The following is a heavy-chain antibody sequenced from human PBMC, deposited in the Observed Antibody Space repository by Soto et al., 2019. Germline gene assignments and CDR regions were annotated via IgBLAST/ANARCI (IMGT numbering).Heavy chain of an antibody. CDR1: GFTFSSYG. J-gene: IGHJ4*02. V-gene: IGHV3-33*01. D-gene: IGHD3-22*01. Sequence: GGSLRLSCAASGFTFSSYGMHWVRQTPGKGLEWVAVIWYDGSNKYYADSVKGRFTISRDNSKNTLYLQMNSLRAEDTAVYYCARDLDDTNYYAYWGRGTLVPVSS. CDR3: ARDLDDTNYYAY. CDR2: IWYDGSNK.